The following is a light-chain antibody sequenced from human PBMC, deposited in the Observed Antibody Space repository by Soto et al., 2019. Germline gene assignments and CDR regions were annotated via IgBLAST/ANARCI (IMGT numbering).Light chain of an antibody. Sequence: QSVLTQPASVSGSPGQSITISCTGTRSDIGRYNYVSWYQQHPGKAPKLMIYEVTYRPSGVSARFSGSKSGSTASLTISGLQAEDEADYFCSSCSTTYSPHILFGGGTKLTVL. V-gene: IGLV2-14*01. CDR1: RSDIGRYNY. CDR3: SSCSTTYSPHIL. CDR2: EVT. J-gene: IGLJ2*01.